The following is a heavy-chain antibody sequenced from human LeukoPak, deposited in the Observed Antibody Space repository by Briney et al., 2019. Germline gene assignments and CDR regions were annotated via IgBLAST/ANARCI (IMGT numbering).Heavy chain of an antibody. Sequence: SETLSLTCTGSGGSISSSSYYWGWIRQPPGKGLEWIGSIYYSGSTYYNPSLKSRVTISVDTSKNQFSLKLSSVTAADTAVYYCASHERITMIVAGAFDIWGQGTMVTVSS. CDR2: IYYSGST. CDR3: ASHERITMIVAGAFDI. D-gene: IGHD3-22*01. CDR1: GGSISSSSYY. V-gene: IGHV4-39*01. J-gene: IGHJ3*02.